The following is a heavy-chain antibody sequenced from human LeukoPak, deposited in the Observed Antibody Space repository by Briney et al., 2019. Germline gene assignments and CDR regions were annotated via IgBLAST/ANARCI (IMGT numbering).Heavy chain of an antibody. D-gene: IGHD6-19*01. Sequence: PGGSLRLSCAASGFTFSSYAMSWVRQAPGKGLEWVSAISGSGGSTYYADSVKGRFAISRDNSKNTLYLQMNSLRAEDTAVYYRAKCIAVAEDGFDYWGQGTLVTVSS. CDR2: ISGSGGST. CDR3: AKCIAVAEDGFDY. J-gene: IGHJ4*02. V-gene: IGHV3-23*01. CDR1: GFTFSSYA.